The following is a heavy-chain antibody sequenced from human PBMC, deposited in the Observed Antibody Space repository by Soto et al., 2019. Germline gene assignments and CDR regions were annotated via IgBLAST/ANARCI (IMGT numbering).Heavy chain of an antibody. CDR1: GFTFSSYA. J-gene: IGHJ6*03. CDR2: ISGSGGST. CDR3: AKDLGLRYFDWLRNYYMDV. V-gene: IGHV3-23*01. Sequence: GGSXRLSCAASGFTFSSYAMSWVRQAPGKGLEWVSAISGSGGSTYYADSVKGRFTISRDNSKNTLYLQMNSLRAEDTAVYYCAKDLGLRYFDWLRNYYMDVWGKGTTVTVSS. D-gene: IGHD3-9*01.